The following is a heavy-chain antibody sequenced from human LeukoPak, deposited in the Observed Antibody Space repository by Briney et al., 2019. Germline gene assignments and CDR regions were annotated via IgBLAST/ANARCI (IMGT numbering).Heavy chain of an antibody. CDR2: IYYSGST. CDR1: GGSISSGSYY. Sequence: SQTLSLTCTVSGGSISSGSYYWSWIRQPAGKGLEWIGYIYYSGSTNYNPSLKSRVTISVDTSKNQFSLKLSSVTAADTAVYYCARHSGELTHFDYWGQGTLVTVSS. V-gene: IGHV4-61*09. D-gene: IGHD4-17*01. CDR3: ARHSGELTHFDY. J-gene: IGHJ4*02.